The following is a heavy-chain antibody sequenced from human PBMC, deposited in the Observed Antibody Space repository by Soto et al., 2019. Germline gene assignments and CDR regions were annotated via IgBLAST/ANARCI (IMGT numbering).Heavy chain of an antibody. V-gene: IGHV2-5*01. CDR2: IYWNDDK. J-gene: IGHJ5*02. D-gene: IGHD3-10*01. Sequence: QITLKESGPTLVKPTQTLTLTCTFSGFSLSTSGVGVGWIRQPPGKALEWLALIYWNDDKRYSPSLKSRLTITKDTSKNQVVLTMTNMDPVDTATYYCAHRQNHYSYGSGIRLVGGWFDPWGQGTLVTVSS. CDR1: GFSLSTSGVG. CDR3: AHRQNHYSYGSGIRLVGGWFDP.